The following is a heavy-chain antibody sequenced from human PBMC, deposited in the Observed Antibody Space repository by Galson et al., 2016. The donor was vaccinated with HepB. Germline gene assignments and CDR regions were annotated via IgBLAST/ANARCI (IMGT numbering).Heavy chain of an antibody. D-gene: IGHD3-16*01. CDR2: VYSDGST. CDR1: GFTVSSNY. Sequence: SLRLSCAASGFTVSSNYLSWVRQAPGKGLEWVSIVYSDGSTYYSDSVRGRFTISRDNSNNIVYLQMTSLRAEDTAVYFCAKNKATARVWGHYYYYMDVWGKGTTVTVSS. CDR3: AKNKATARVWGHYYYYMDV. V-gene: IGHV3-53*01. J-gene: IGHJ6*03.